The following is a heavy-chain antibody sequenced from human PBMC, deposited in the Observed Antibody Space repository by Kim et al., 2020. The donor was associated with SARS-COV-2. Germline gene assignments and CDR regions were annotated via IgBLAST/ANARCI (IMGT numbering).Heavy chain of an antibody. D-gene: IGHD2-2*01. Sequence: TYYNPALKSRVTVSEDTSKNQFSLKLSSVTAADTTVYYCARGTVGNWFDPWGQGTLVTVSS. CDR2: T. V-gene: IGHV4-31*02. J-gene: IGHJ5*02. CDR3: ARGTVGNWFDP.